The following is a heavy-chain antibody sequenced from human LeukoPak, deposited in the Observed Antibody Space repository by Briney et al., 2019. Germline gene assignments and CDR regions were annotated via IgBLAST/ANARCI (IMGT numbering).Heavy chain of an antibody. J-gene: IGHJ3*02. D-gene: IGHD3-22*01. V-gene: IGHV3-21*01. CDR1: GFTFSSYS. CDR3: ATTLNDYYDSSGYYYVSRAFDI. CDR2: ISSSSSYI. Sequence: PGGSLRLSCAASGFTFSSYSMNWVRQAPGKGLEWASSISSSSSYIYYADSVKGRFTISRDNSKNTLYLQMNSLRAEDTAVYYCATTLNDYYDSSGYYYVSRAFDIWGQGTMVTVSS.